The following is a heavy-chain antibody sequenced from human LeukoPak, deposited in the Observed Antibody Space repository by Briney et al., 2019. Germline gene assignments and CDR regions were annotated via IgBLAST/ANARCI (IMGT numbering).Heavy chain of an antibody. CDR1: EISFDDNA. CDR3: AKGLGTGSVLARPLHY. V-gene: IGHV3-74*01. Sequence: GGSLRLSCAASEISFDDNAMHWVRQAPGKGLVWVALIYGDGSFTRYADSVKGRFTISRDNFKNTVDLQMISVTAEDTAMYFCAKGLGTGSVLARPLHYWGQGTLVTVSS. CDR2: IYGDGSFT. J-gene: IGHJ4*02. D-gene: IGHD3-10*01.